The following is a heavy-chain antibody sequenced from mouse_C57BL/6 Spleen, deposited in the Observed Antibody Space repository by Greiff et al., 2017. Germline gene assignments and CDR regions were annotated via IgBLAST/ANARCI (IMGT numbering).Heavy chain of an antibody. CDR3: ARDGGGYYFDY. V-gene: IGHV5-4*01. CDR1: GFTFSSYA. D-gene: IGHD3-1*01. J-gene: IGHJ2*01. Sequence: VQLKESGGGLVKPGGSLKLSCAASGFTFSSYAMSWVRQTPEKRLEWVATISDGGSYTYYPDNVKGRFTISRDNAKNNLYLHMSHLKSEDTAMYYCARDGGGYYFDYWGQGTTLTVSS. CDR2: ISDGGSYT.